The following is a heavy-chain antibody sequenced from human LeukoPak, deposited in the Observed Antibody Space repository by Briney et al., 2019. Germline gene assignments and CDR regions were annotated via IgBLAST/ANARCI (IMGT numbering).Heavy chain of an antibody. CDR1: GFTFDDYA. CDR2: ISWNSGSI. CDR3: ARDLLAVAGT. D-gene: IGHD6-19*01. V-gene: IGHV3-9*01. Sequence: GGSLRLSCAASGFTFDDYAMHWVRQAPGKGLEWVSGISWNSGSIGYADSVKGRFTISRDNSKNTLYLQMNSLRAEDTAVYYCARDLLAVAGTWGQGTLVTVSS. J-gene: IGHJ5*02.